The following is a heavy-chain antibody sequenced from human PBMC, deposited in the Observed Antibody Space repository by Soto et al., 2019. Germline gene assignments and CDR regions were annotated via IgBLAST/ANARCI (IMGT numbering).Heavy chain of an antibody. V-gene: IGHV4-4*07. Sequence: QVQVQESGPGLVKPSETLSLTCTVSGGSISSYYCSWIRQSAGKGLEWIGRIDTSGTTNYNPSLRSQVTMSVDASKNQFSLKLSSVTAADTAVYFCARGPRGYVYYHGMDVWGQGTTVTVSS. J-gene: IGHJ6*02. D-gene: IGHD3-10*01. CDR3: ARGPRGYVYYHGMDV. CDR2: IDTSGTT. CDR1: GGSISSYY.